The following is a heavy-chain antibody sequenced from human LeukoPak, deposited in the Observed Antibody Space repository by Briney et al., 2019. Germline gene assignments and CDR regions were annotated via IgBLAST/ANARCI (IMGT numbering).Heavy chain of an antibody. CDR1: GFTVSSNY. J-gene: IGHJ6*02. V-gene: IGHV3-53*01. CDR2: IYSGGST. D-gene: IGHD4-11*01. CDR3: ARDRTTVTRGYYYYGMDV. Sequence: GGSLRLSCAASGFTVSSNYMSWVRQAPGKGLEWVSVIYSGGSTYYADSVKGRFTISRDNSKNTLYLQMNSLRAEDTAAYYCARDRTTVTRGYYYYGMDVWGQGTTVTVSS.